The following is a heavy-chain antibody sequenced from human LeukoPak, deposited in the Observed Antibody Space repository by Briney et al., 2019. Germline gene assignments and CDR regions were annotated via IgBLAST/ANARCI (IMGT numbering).Heavy chain of an antibody. J-gene: IGHJ4*02. CDR1: GFTFDDYA. CDR2: ISWNSGSI. V-gene: IGHV3-9*01. CDR3: AKEGDGDYDY. D-gene: IGHD4-17*01. Sequence: GGSLRLSCATSGFTFDDYAMHWVRQAPGKGLEWVSGISWNSGSIGYADSVKGRFTISRDNAKNSLYLQMNSLRAEDTALYYCAKEGDGDYDYWGQGTLVTVSS.